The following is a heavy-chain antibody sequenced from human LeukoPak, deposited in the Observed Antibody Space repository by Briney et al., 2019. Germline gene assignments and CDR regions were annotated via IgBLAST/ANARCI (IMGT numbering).Heavy chain of an antibody. CDR2: ISAYNGNT. Sequence: ASVKVSCKASGYTSTSYGISWVRQAPGQGLEWMGWISAYNGNTNYAQKLLGRVTMTTDTSTSTAYMELRSLRSDDTAVYYCARARSSSWYNWFDPWGQGTLVTVSS. D-gene: IGHD6-13*01. V-gene: IGHV1-18*04. J-gene: IGHJ5*02. CDR1: GYTSTSYG. CDR3: ARARSSSWYNWFDP.